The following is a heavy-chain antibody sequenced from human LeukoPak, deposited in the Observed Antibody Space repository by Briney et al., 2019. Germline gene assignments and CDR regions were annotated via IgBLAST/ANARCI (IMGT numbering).Heavy chain of an antibody. J-gene: IGHJ4*02. CDR3: ARQHLLCSGNSCYLPDY. CDR2: IHPGDSDI. V-gene: IGHV5-51*01. Sequence: GESLKISCKGSGYTFTNYWIGWVRQMPGNGLEWIGLIHPGDSDIKYSQSFQGQVTISADKSISTAYLQWSSLTASDTAMYYCARQHLLCSGNSCYLPDYWGQGTLVTVSS. D-gene: IGHD2-15*01. CDR1: GYTFTNYW.